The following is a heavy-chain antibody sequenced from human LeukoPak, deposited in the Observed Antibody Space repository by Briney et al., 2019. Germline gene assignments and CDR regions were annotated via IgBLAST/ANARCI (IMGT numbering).Heavy chain of an antibody. CDR1: GGSFSGYY. CDR3: ARLIVVFDY. CDR2: INHSGST. J-gene: IGHJ4*02. V-gene: IGHV4-34*01. D-gene: IGHD2-2*01. Sequence: SETLSLTCAVYGGSFSGYYWSWIRQPPGKGLEWIGEINHSGSTNYNPPLKSRVTISVDTSKNQFSLKLSSVTAADTAVYYCARLIVVFDYWGQGTLVTVSS.